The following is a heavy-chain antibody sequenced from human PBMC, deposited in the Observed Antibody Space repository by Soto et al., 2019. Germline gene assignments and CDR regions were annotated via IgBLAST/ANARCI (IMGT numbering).Heavy chain of an antibody. Sequence: GASVKVSCKASGGTFSSYAISWVRQAPGQGLEWMGGIIPIFGTANYAQKFQGRVTVTADESTSTAYMELSSLRSEDTAMYYCARVACSGGSCYSYYYYYYGMDVWGQGTTVTVSS. CDR3: ARVACSGGSCYSYYYYYYGMDV. J-gene: IGHJ6*02. V-gene: IGHV1-69*13. CDR1: GGTFSSYA. D-gene: IGHD2-15*01. CDR2: IIPIFGTA.